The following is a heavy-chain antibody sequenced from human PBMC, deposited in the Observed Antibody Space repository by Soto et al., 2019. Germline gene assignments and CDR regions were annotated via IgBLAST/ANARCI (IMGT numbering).Heavy chain of an antibody. CDR3: AKDVSVAAADYYFDY. CDR1: GFTFSTYG. CDR2: ISDGGSNK. Sequence: GGSLRLSCGASGFTFSTYGMHWVRQAPGKGLEWVAVISDGGSNKYYADSVKGRFIISRDNSKNTLYLQTNSLGAEDTAVYYCAKDVSVAAADYYFDYWGQGTLVTVSS. V-gene: IGHV3-30*18. D-gene: IGHD6-13*01. J-gene: IGHJ4*02.